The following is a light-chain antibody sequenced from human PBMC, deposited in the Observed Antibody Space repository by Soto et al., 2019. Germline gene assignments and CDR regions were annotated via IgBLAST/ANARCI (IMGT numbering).Light chain of an antibody. CDR3: QQYNFWPPLT. CDR2: DAS. J-gene: IGKJ4*01. CDR1: QSVNSN. Sequence: EIVMTQSPATLSVSPGERATLSCRASQSVNSNLAWYRQKPGQAPRLLISDASTRATGVPARFSGSGSGTEFTLNISSLQSEDSGIYYCQQYNFWPPLTFGGGTKLEIK. V-gene: IGKV3-15*01.